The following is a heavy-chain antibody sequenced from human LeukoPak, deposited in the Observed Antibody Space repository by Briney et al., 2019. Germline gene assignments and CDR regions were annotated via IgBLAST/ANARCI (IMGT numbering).Heavy chain of an antibody. J-gene: IGHJ4*02. D-gene: IGHD3-10*01. CDR1: GFTFSSYS. CDR2: ISSSSSTI. V-gene: IGHV3-48*01. Sequence: GGSLRLSCAASGFTFSSYSMNWVRQAPGKGLEWVSYISSSSSTIYYADSVKGRFTISRDNAKSSLYLQMNSLRAEDTAVYYCARLGITMVRGVGYYFDYWGQGTLVTVSS. CDR3: ARLGITMVRGVGYYFDY.